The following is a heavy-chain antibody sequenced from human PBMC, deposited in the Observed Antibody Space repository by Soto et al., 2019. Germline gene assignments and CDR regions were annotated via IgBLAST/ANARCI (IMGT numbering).Heavy chain of an antibody. D-gene: IGHD2-15*01. Sequence: QVQLVQSGAEVKKPGASVKVSCKASGYTFTSYGISWVRQAPGQGLEWMGWISAYNGNTNYAQKLQGRVTMTTDTATSTAYMELRSLRSDDTAVYYCARDVTSADGWELQIFDYWGQGTLVTVSS. CDR3: ARDVTSADGWELQIFDY. V-gene: IGHV1-18*01. CDR1: GYTFTSYG. CDR2: ISAYNGNT. J-gene: IGHJ4*02.